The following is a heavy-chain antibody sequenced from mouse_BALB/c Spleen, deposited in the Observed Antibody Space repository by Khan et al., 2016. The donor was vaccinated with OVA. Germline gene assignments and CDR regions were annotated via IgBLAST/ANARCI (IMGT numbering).Heavy chain of an antibody. Sequence: EVQLQESGPGLVKPSQSLSLTCSVTGYSITSGYFWNWIRQFPGNKLEWMGYIRYDGNSNYNPSLKNRISITRDTSKNQFFLKLNSVTPEDTATYCCARGGSSGPAGFAYWGQGTLVTVSA. J-gene: IGHJ3*01. CDR3: ARGGSSGPAGFAY. V-gene: IGHV3-6*02. CDR2: IRYDGNS. D-gene: IGHD3-1*01. CDR1: GYSITSGYF.